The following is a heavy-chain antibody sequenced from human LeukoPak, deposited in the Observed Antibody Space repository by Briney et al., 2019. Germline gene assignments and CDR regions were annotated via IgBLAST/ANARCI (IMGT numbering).Heavy chain of an antibody. CDR3: ARMGKLGYCSSTSCYRLKFTFDY. Sequence: ASETLSLTCAVYGGSFSGYYWSWIRQPPGKGLEWIGEINHSGSTNYNPSLKSRVTISVDTSKNQFSLKLSSVTAADTAVYYCARMGKLGYCSSTSCYRLKFTFDYWGQGTPVTVSS. D-gene: IGHD2-2*01. CDR2: INHSGST. J-gene: IGHJ4*02. CDR1: GGSFSGYY. V-gene: IGHV4-34*01.